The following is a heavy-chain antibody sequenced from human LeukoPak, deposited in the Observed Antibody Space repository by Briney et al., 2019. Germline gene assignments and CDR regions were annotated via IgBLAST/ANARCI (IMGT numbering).Heavy chain of an antibody. CDR1: GFTSSSYA. D-gene: IGHD3-10*01. V-gene: IGHV3-74*01. Sequence: GGSLRLSCAASGFTSSSYAMSWVRQAPGKGLVWVSRINSDGSSTSYADSVKGRFTISRDNAKNTLYLQMNSLRAEDTAVYYCATLWFGELLPDYWGQGTLVTVSS. J-gene: IGHJ4*02. CDR2: INSDGSST. CDR3: ATLWFGELLPDY.